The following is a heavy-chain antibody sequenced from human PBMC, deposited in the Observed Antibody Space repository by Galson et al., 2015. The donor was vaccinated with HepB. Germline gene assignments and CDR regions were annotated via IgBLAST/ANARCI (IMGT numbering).Heavy chain of an antibody. CDR2: IYYSGST. CDR1: GGSISSGGYS. V-gene: IGHV4-30-4*07. J-gene: IGHJ6*02. D-gene: IGHD2/OR15-2a*01. CDR3: ASLLNPQLNGMDV. Sequence: TLSLTCAVSGGSISSGGYSWSWIRQPPGKGLEWIGYIYYSGSTYYNPSLKSRVTISVDTSKNQFSLKLSSVTAADTAVYYCASLLNPQLNGMDVWGQGTTVTVSS.